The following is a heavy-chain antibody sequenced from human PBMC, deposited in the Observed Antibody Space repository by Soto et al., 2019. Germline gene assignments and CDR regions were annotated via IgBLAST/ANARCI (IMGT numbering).Heavy chain of an antibody. CDR1: GFTFSSYS. D-gene: IGHD5-12*01. CDR2: ISSSSSYI. V-gene: IGHV3-21*01. J-gene: IGHJ4*02. Sequence: GGSLRLSCAASGFTFSSYSMNWVRQAPGKGLEWVSSISSSSSYIYYADSVKGRFTISRDNAKNSLYLQMNSLRAEDTAVYYCARSGGGYSGYDRFDYWGQGTLVTVSS. CDR3: ARSGGGYSGYDRFDY.